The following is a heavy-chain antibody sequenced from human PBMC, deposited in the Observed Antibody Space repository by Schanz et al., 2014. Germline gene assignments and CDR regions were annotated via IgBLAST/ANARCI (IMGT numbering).Heavy chain of an antibody. CDR2: ISGSGGST. V-gene: IGHV3-23*01. CDR1: GFTFRNYA. CDR3: AKDPYGSGNHYTY. J-gene: IGHJ4*02. Sequence: VQLLESGGGLVQPGGSLKLSCSASGFTFRNYALSWVRQAPGKGLAWVSAISGSGGSTYYADSVKGRFTISRDNSKNTLYVQLNSLRAEDTAVYYCAKDPYGSGNHYTYWGRGALVSVSS. D-gene: IGHD3-10*01.